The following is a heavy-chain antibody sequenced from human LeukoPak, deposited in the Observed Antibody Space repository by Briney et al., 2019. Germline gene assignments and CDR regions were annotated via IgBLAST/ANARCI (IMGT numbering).Heavy chain of an antibody. Sequence: PSETLSLTCTVSGGSISSYYWSWIRQPPGKGLEWIGYIYYSGSTNYNPSLKSRVTIPVDTSKNQFSLKLSSVTAADTAVYYCAREGGVATIGYYYGMDVWGQGTTVTVSS. V-gene: IGHV4-59*01. CDR1: GGSISSYY. CDR3: AREGGVATIGYYYGMDV. CDR2: IYYSGST. D-gene: IGHD5-12*01. J-gene: IGHJ6*02.